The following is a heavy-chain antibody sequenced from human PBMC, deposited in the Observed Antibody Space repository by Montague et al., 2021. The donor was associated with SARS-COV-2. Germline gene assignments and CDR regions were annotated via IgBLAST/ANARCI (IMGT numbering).Heavy chain of an antibody. J-gene: IGHJ4*02. CDR3: ARAAAGGPFDY. V-gene: IGHV3-53*01. CDR1: GFTVISSY. D-gene: IGHD6-13*01. CDR2: IYSGGTT. Sequence: SLRLSCAASGFTVISSYMSWVRQAPGKGLEWVSTIYSGGTTYYADSVKGRFSVSSDTSKDTLYLQMNSLRAEDTAVYYCARAAAGGPFDYWGQGTLVTVSS.